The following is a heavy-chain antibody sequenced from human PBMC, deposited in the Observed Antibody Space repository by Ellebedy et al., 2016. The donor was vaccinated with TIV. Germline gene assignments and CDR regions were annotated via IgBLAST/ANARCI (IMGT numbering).Heavy chain of an antibody. J-gene: IGHJ6*02. V-gene: IGHV3-30*04. CDR1: GFTFSSYA. Sequence: GESLKISXAASGFTFSSYAMHWVRQAPGKGLEWVAVISYDGSNKYYADSVKGRFTISRDNSKNTLYLQMNSLRAEDTAVYYCARDEAYCSSTSCYQRYGMDVWGQGTTVTVSS. CDR2: ISYDGSNK. CDR3: ARDEAYCSSTSCYQRYGMDV. D-gene: IGHD2-2*01.